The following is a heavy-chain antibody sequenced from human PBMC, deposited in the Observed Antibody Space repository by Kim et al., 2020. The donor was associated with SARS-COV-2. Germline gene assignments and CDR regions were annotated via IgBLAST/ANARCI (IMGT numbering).Heavy chain of an antibody. J-gene: IGHJ4*02. Sequence: YYHPSLKSRVTISGDTSKTQFSLNMRSVTAADTAVYYCACNVGSTPDYYFDYWGRGALVTVSS. D-gene: IGHD1-26*01. V-gene: IGHV4-39*07. CDR3: ACNVGSTPDYYFDY.